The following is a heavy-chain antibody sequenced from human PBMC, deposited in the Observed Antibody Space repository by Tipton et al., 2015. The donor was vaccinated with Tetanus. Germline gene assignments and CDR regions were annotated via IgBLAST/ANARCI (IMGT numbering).Heavy chain of an antibody. V-gene: IGHV4-34*01. CDR1: GGSISPYY. CDR3: ATTEYSSGWYN. J-gene: IGHJ4*02. D-gene: IGHD6-19*01. Sequence: TLSLTCTVSGGSISPYYWSWIRQPPGKGLEWIGEINHSGSTNYNPSLKSRVTISVDTSKNQFSLKLSSVTAADTAVYYCATTEYSSGWYNWGQGTLVTVSS. CDR2: INHSGST.